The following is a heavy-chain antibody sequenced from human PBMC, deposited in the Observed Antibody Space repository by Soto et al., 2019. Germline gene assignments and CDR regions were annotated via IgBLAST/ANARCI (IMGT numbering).Heavy chain of an antibody. CDR1: GYTFTSYD. Sequence: QVQLVQSGAEVKKPGASVKVSCKASGYTFTSYDINWVRQATGQGLEWMGWMNPNSGNTGYAQKFQGRVTMTRNTSISTAYMELSSLRSEDTAVYYCARQGYCSGGSCYHDAFDIWGQGTMVTVSS. V-gene: IGHV1-8*01. J-gene: IGHJ3*02. CDR2: MNPNSGNT. CDR3: ARQGYCSGGSCYHDAFDI. D-gene: IGHD2-15*01.